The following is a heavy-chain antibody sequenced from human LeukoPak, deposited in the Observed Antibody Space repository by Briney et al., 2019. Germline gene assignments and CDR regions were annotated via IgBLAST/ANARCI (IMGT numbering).Heavy chain of an antibody. V-gene: IGHV3-7*01. CDR1: GFTYSIYW. D-gene: IGHD6-13*01. CDR3: ARQYSSSWYFGY. Sequence: GGSLRLSCAASGFTYSIYWMIWVRQAPGKGLEWVANIREDGSEKYYVESVKGRFTISRDNAKNSLYLQMNSLRAEDTAVYYCARQYSSSWYFGYWGQGTLVTVSS. CDR2: IREDGSEK. J-gene: IGHJ4*02.